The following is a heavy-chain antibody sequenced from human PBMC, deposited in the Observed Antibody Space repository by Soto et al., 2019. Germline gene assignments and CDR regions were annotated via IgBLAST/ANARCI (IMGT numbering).Heavy chain of an antibody. Sequence: QVQLQESGPGLVKPSETLSLTCTVSGGSISSYYWCWLRQPPGKGLEWIGYIYYSGSTNYNPSRKSRVTISVDAGNKQFAMKLSSVTAADAAVDYWARHGYYDGAGRQYYFDYWGQGTLVTVSS. CDR3: ARHGYYDGAGRQYYFDY. CDR2: IYYSGST. J-gene: IGHJ4*02. V-gene: IGHV4-59*08. CDR1: GGSISSYY. D-gene: IGHD3-10*01.